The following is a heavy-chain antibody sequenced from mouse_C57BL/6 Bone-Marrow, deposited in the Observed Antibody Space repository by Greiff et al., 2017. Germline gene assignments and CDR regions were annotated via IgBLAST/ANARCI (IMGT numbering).Heavy chain of an antibody. CDR3: AKTVVAHFDY. J-gene: IGHJ2*01. CDR2: ISSGSSTI. D-gene: IGHD1-1*01. Sequence: EVKLMESGGGLVKPGGSLKLSCAASGFTFSDYGMHWVRQAPEKGLEWVAYISSGSSTIYYADTVKGRFTISGDNAKNTLFLQMTSLRSEDTAMYYCAKTVVAHFDYWGQGTTLTVSS. V-gene: IGHV5-17*01. CDR1: GFTFSDYG.